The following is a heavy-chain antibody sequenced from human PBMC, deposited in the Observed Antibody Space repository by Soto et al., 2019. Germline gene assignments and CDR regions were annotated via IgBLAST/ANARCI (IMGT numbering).Heavy chain of an antibody. Sequence: PSETLSLTCAAYGGSFSGYYWSWIRQPPGKGLEWIGEINHSGSTNYNPSLKSRVTISVDTSKNQFSLKLSSVTAADTAVYYCARDRRGAVVPAAKYYYYYGMDVWGQGTTVTV. V-gene: IGHV4-34*01. D-gene: IGHD2-2*01. CDR1: GGSFSGYY. CDR3: ARDRRGAVVPAAKYYYYYGMDV. J-gene: IGHJ6*02. CDR2: INHSGST.